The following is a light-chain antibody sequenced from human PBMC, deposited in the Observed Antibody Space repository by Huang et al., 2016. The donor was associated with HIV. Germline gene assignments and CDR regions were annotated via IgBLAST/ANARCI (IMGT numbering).Light chain of an antibody. J-gene: IGKJ1*01. CDR2: SAS. V-gene: IGKV3-15*01. Sequence: EIVMTQSPATLSVSPGERATHSCRASQSVSSNLAWYQQKPDQAPRLLLYSASTRATGVPARFSGSGSGTEFTLTISSLQSEDFAVYYCQQYNNWPRTFGRGTKVEIK. CDR3: QQYNNWPRT. CDR1: QSVSSN.